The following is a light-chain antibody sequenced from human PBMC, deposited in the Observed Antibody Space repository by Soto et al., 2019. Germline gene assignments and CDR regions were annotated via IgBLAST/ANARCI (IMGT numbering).Light chain of an antibody. J-gene: IGKJ1*01. V-gene: IGKV3-20*01. CDR2: GAS. CDR1: QSVSSSY. Sequence: EIVLTQSPGTLSLSPGERATLSCRASQSVSSSYLAWYQQKPGQAPRLLIYGASIRATGIPDRFSGSGSGTDFTLTISRLEPEDFAVYYCQQYGSSRTFGQGTKVESK. CDR3: QQYGSSRT.